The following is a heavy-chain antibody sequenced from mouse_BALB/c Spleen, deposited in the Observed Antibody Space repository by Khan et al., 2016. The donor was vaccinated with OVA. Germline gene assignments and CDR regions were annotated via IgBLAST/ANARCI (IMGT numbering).Heavy chain of an antibody. J-gene: IGHJ2*01. Sequence: VQLQQSGAELVQPGASVKLSCPASGFNIKDTYMHWVKQRHEQGLEWIGRIDPPHGNTKYDPKLQGQATIPADTSTHTAYLQVSSRTAEDTAVYFWARRNAGGQGTTLTVST. CDR2: IDPPHGNT. V-gene: IGHV14-3*02. CDR3: ARRNA. CDR1: GFNIKDTY.